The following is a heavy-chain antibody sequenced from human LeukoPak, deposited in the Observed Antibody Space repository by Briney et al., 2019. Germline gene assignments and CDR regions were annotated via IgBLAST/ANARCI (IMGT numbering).Heavy chain of an antibody. V-gene: IGHV1-69*13. D-gene: IGHD4-17*01. CDR3: ARGNHDGEYVVSGYYLYMDV. Sequence: SVKVSCNASGGTFSKNAFNWVRQAPGQPLEWVGGMIPIFGTPNYAQTFQGRVTITADESTRTAYMELSSLRLDDTAIYYCARGNHDGEYVVSGYYLYMDVWGKGTTVTVSS. CDR2: MIPIFGTP. CDR1: GGTFSKNA. J-gene: IGHJ6*03.